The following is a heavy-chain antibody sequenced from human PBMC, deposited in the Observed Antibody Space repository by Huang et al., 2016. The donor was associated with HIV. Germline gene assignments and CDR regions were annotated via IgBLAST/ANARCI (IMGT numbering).Heavy chain of an antibody. CDR1: GYTFTNYG. J-gene: IGHJ3*02. CDR3: VRVRRVMDTYCVADCSTLEAFDI. CDR2: INTDTGKP. Sequence: QVQLVQSGSELKKPGASVKVSCKASGYTFTNYGVHWVRKAPGQGLEWMGVINTDTGKPRYAQGLTARFVFSWYTSVNTAYLQISSLMSADSAIYYCVRVRRVMDTYCVADCSTLEAFDIWGQGTVVTVSA. D-gene: IGHD2-21*02. V-gene: IGHV7-4-1*02.